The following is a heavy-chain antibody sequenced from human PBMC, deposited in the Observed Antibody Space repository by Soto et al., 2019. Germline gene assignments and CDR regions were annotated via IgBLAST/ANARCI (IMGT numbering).Heavy chain of an antibody. Sequence: EEKLVESGGGVVQPGGSLRLSCAASGFTFSHDWMNWVRQGAGKGLEWISRIISGGTRVTYADSVKGRFTITRDNAKNMLYLEMHSLTVEDTAVYYCARERTSKGGMDVWGQGTTVTVSS. CDR3: ARERTSKGGMDV. CDR2: IISGGTRV. J-gene: IGHJ6*02. CDR1: GFTFSHDW. V-gene: IGHV3-74*01.